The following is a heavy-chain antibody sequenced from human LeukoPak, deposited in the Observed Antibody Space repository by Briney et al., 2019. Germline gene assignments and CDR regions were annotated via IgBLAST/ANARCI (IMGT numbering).Heavy chain of an antibody. J-gene: IGHJ4*02. D-gene: IGHD3-10*01. Sequence: GGSLRLSCAASGFIFSSHGMNWVRQAPGKGLEWVANIKQDGSEKYYVNSVKGRFTISRDNSKNTLYLQMNSLRAEDTAVYYCAKDFYGSGSAVDYWGQGTLVTVSS. CDR2: IKQDGSEK. CDR1: GFIFSSHG. V-gene: IGHV3-7*03. CDR3: AKDFYGSGSAVDY.